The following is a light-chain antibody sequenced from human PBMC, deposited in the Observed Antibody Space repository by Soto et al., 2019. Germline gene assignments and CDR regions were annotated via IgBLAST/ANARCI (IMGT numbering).Light chain of an antibody. CDR1: SSDVGGYNY. J-gene: IGLJ3*02. CDR3: SSYTSTGTLV. Sequence: QSVLTQPASVSGSPGQSITISCTGTSSDVGGYNYLSWYQQHPGKAPKVIIYEVSGRPSGVSDRFSGSKSGNTASLTISGLQAEDEADYYCSSYTSTGTLVFGGGTKLTVL. V-gene: IGLV2-14*01. CDR2: EVS.